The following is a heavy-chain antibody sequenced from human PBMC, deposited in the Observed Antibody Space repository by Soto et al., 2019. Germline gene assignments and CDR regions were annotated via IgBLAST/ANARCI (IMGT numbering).Heavy chain of an antibody. CDR3: VRLLVCGSHGPYDAFDI. V-gene: IGHV4-39*01. CDR2: INYGGTT. D-gene: IGHD5-18*01. J-gene: IGHJ3*02. CDR1: GGSIFTSSSY. Sequence: PETLSLTCSVSGGSIFTSSSYWGWIRQPPGKGLEWIGSINYGGTTYYNPSLKSRVTMSVDPSKDKFYLKLTSVTAADTSLYYCVRLLVCGSHGPYDAFDIWGPGTMV.